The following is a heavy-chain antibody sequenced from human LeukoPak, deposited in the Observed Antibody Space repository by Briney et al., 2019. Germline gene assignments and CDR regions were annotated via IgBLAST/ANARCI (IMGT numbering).Heavy chain of an antibody. CDR1: GFTFSSYG. Sequence: GRSLRLSCAASGFTFSSYGMHWVRQAPGKGLEWVAVISYDGSNKYYADSVKGRFTISRDNSENTLYLQMNSLRAEDTAVYYCAKDGGQFYDSSGYIDYWGQGTLVTVSS. CDR2: ISYDGSNK. J-gene: IGHJ4*02. CDR3: AKDGGQFYDSSGYIDY. V-gene: IGHV3-30*18. D-gene: IGHD3-22*01.